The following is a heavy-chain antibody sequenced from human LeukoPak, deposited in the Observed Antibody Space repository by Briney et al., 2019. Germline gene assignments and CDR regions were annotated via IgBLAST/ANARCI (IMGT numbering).Heavy chain of an antibody. CDR1: GFTFSSFA. Sequence: GGSLRLSCAASGFTFSSFAMSWVRQAPGKGLEWVSAISGSGGSTYYADSVKGRFTISRDNSKNTLYLQMNSLRAEDTAVYYCAKDRVRLWLTFDYWGQGTLVTVSS. V-gene: IGHV3-23*01. CDR3: AKDRVRLWLTFDY. J-gene: IGHJ4*02. CDR2: ISGSGGST. D-gene: IGHD5-18*01.